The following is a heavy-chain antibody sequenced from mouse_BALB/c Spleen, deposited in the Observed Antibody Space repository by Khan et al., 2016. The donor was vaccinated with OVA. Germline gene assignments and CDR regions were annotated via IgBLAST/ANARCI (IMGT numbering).Heavy chain of an antibody. Sequence: VQLQQSGTVLARPGASVKMSCKASGYTFTNYWMHWVKQRPGQGLEWIGTIYPGNSDTNYNQKFTGKAKLTAVTSTRTAYMELSSLTNEDSAVYYLARNGFGNYEIWDYWGQGTTLTVSS. CDR1: GYTFTNYW. CDR2: IYPGNSDT. CDR3: ARNGFGNYEIWDY. J-gene: IGHJ2*01. V-gene: IGHV1-5*01. D-gene: IGHD2-1*01.